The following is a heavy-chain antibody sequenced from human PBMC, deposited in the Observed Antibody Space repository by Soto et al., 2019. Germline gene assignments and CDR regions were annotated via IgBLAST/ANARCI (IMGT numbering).Heavy chain of an antibody. V-gene: IGHV5-10-1*01. CDR3: ARQGGGYSYGWDYFDY. Sequence: PGESLKISCKGSGCSFTSYWISWVRQMPGKGLEWMGRIDPSDSYTNYSPSFQGHVTISADKSISTAYLQWSSLKASDTAMYYCARQGGGYSYGWDYFDYWGQGTLVTV. CDR2: IDPSDSYT. J-gene: IGHJ4*02. D-gene: IGHD5-18*01. CDR1: GCSFTSYW.